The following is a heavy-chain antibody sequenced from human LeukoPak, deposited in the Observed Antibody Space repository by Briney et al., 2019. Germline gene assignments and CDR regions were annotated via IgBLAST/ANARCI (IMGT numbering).Heavy chain of an antibody. CDR3: AKRGVVIRVFLVGFHKEAYYFDS. J-gene: IGHJ4*02. CDR2: LCGSGGGT. CDR1: GITLSNYG. Sequence: GGSLRLSCAVSGITLSNYGMSWVRQAPGKGLEWVAGLCGSGGGTYYADSVQGRFTISRDNPKNTLYLQMNSLRAEDTAVYFCAKRGVVIRVFLVGFHKEAYYFDSWGQGALVTVSS. V-gene: IGHV3-23*01. D-gene: IGHD3-10*01.